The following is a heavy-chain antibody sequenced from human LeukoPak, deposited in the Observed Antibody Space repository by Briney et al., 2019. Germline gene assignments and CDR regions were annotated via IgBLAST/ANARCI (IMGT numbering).Heavy chain of an antibody. J-gene: IGHJ4*02. CDR1: GFTVSSIY. V-gene: IGHV3-66*01. D-gene: IGHD3-10*01. Sequence: GGSLRLSCAASGFTVSSIYMNWVRQAPGEGLGWVSVLYSGGNTYYADSVRGRFTISRDNSKNTLYLQMNSLRAEDTAVYYCARDSGLRQSYFDYWGQGTLVTVSS. CDR3: ARDSGLRQSYFDY. CDR2: LYSGGNT.